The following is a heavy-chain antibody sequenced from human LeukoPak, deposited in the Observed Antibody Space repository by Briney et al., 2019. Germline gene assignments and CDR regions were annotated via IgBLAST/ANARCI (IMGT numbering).Heavy chain of an antibody. CDR1: GYSFTSYW. Sequence: NRGESLKISCKGSGYSFTSYWIGWVRQMPGKGLEWMGIIYPGDSDTRYSPSFQGQVTISADKSISTAYLQWSSLKASDTAMYYCARLPGGGDSHDAFDIWGQGTMVTVSS. J-gene: IGHJ3*02. D-gene: IGHD2-21*02. V-gene: IGHV5-51*01. CDR2: IYPGDSDT. CDR3: ARLPGGGDSHDAFDI.